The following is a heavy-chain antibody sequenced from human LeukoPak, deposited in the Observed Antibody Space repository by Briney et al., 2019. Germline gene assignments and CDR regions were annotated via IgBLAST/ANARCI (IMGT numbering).Heavy chain of an antibody. CDR2: ISSGGTYE. J-gene: IGHJ4*02. CDR1: GFSFGDYD. V-gene: IGHV3-30*04. CDR3: ARDSTYYYDSGSSGPHYFDN. D-gene: IGHD3-10*01. Sequence: GGSLRLSCTASGFSFGDYDMIWVRQAPGKGLEWVSLISSGGTYEYYADSVKGRFTISRDNSKDTLYLQLNGLRAEDTAVYYCARDSTYYYDSGSSGPHYFDNWGQGTLVTVSS.